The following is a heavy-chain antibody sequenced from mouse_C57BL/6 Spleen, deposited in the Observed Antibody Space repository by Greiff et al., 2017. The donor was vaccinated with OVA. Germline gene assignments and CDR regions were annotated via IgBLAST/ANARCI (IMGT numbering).Heavy chain of an antibody. J-gene: IGHJ4*01. Sequence: DVQLQQSGPELVKPGASVKISCKASGYSFTGYYMNWVKQSPEKSLEWIGEINPSTGGTTYNQKFKAKATLTVDKSSSTAYMQLKSLTSEDSAVYYCARDHGYYAMDYWGQGTSVTVSS. CDR1: GYSFTGYY. CDR2: INPSTGGT. D-gene: IGHD1-1*02. CDR3: ARDHGYYAMDY. V-gene: IGHV1-42*01.